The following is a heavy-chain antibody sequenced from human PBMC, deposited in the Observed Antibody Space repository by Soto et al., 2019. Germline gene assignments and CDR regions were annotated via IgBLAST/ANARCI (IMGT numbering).Heavy chain of an antibody. CDR3: TRGPDTAMVTPYFDY. Sequence: GASVKVSCRASGYTFTSYYMHWVRQAPGQGLEWMGIINPSGGSTSYAQKFQGRVTMTRDTSTSTVYMELSSLRSEDTAVYYCTRGPDTAMVTPYFDYWGQGTLVTVSS. CDR1: GYTFTSYY. D-gene: IGHD5-18*01. V-gene: IGHV1-46*01. J-gene: IGHJ4*02. CDR2: INPSGGST.